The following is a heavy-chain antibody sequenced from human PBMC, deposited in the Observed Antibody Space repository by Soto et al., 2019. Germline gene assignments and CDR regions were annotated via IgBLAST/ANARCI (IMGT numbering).Heavy chain of an antibody. J-gene: IGHJ6*03. D-gene: IGHD3-3*01. CDR1: GGSISSSSYH. CDR2: IHYSGST. CDR3: ARQRGSLGYYYYMDV. Sequence: SETLSLTCTVSGGSISSSSYHWGWIRQPPGKGLEWIGSIHYSGSTYYNPSLKSRVTISVDTSKNQFSLKLSSVTAADTAVYYCARQRGSLGYYYYMDVWGKGTTVTVSS. V-gene: IGHV4-39*01.